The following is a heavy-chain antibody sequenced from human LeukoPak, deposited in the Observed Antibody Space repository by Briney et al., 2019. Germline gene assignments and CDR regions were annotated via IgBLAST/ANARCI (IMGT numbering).Heavy chain of an antibody. CDR3: ARLSGSYQYYFDY. CDR2: ISSSSSYI. CDR1: GFTFSSYS. J-gene: IGHJ4*02. Sequence: PGGSLRLSCAASGFTFSSYSMNWVRQAPGKGLEWVSSISSSSSYIYYADSVKGRFTISRDNAKNSLYLQMNSLRAEDTAVYYCARLSGSYQYYFDYWGQGTLGTVSS. V-gene: IGHV3-21*01. D-gene: IGHD1-26*01.